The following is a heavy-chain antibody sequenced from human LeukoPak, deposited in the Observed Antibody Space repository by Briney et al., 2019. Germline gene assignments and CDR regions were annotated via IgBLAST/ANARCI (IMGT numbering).Heavy chain of an antibody. Sequence: GGSLRLSCAASGFTFSSYAMSWVRQAPGKGLEWVSAISGSGGSTYYADSVKGRFTISRDNSKNTLYLQMISLRAEDTAVYYCAKGWITIFGVVIGAFDIWGQGTMVTVSS. J-gene: IGHJ3*02. V-gene: IGHV3-23*01. CDR2: ISGSGGST. CDR3: AKGWITIFGVVIGAFDI. CDR1: GFTFSSYA. D-gene: IGHD3-3*01.